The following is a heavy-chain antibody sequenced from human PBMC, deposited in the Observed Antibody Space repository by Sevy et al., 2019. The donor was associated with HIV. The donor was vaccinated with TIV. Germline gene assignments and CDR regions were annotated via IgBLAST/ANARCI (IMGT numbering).Heavy chain of an antibody. J-gene: IGHJ4*02. V-gene: IGHV3-23*01. D-gene: IGHD6-13*01. CDR3: AKDLEQQLGPDY. CDR2: ISPTGGTT. Sequence: GGSLRLSCAASGFTFSSYDMSWVRQAPGKGLEWVSGISPTGGTTHYAESLKGRFIISRDNSKKTLFLQMNSLRAEDTALYYRAKDLEQQLGPDYWGQGTQVTVSS. CDR1: GFTFSSYD.